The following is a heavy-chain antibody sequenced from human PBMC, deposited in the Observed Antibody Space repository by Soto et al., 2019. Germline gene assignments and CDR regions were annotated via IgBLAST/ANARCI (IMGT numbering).Heavy chain of an antibody. CDR2: ISLYSDGT. D-gene: IGHD2-2*01. CDR3: ARVVPGAEAWFGP. J-gene: IGHJ5*02. Sequence: GASVKVSCKTSGYTFSNYVITWVRQAPGQPLEWLGWISLYSDGTNYAQKFQGRVSMTTDTSTTTACMELRSLRSDDTAVYYGARVVPGAEAWFGPWGQGTLVTVSS. V-gene: IGHV1-18*01. CDR1: GYTFSNYV.